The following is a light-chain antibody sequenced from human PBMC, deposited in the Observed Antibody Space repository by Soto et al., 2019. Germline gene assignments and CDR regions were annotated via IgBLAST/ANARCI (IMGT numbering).Light chain of an antibody. Sequence: DIQMTQSPSTLSASVGDRVTITCRASQSISSWLAWYQQKPGKAPKLLIYDASSLESGVPSRFSGSGSGTEFTLTIRSLQPDDFATYYCQQYNSYSALTFGGGTKVDI. CDR3: QQYNSYSALT. V-gene: IGKV1-5*01. CDR2: DAS. CDR1: QSISSW. J-gene: IGKJ4*01.